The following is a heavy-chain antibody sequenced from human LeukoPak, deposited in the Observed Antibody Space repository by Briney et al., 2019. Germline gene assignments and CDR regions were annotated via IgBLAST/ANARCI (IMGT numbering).Heavy chain of an antibody. CDR1: GYSISSGYY. D-gene: IGHD2-2*01. CDR3: ARNGTSSYFGY. CDR2: IYHSGST. V-gene: IGHV4-38-2*01. J-gene: IGHJ4*02. Sequence: SETLSLTCAVSGYSISSGYYWGWIRQAPGKGLEWIGSIYHSGSTHYNPSLKSRVTISVDTPKNQFSLKLSAVTAADTAVYYGARNGTSSYFGYWGQGTLVTVSS.